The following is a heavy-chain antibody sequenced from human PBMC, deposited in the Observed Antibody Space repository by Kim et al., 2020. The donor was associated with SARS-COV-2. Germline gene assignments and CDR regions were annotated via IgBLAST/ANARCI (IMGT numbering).Heavy chain of an antibody. CDR3: ARSSLLGFDY. D-gene: IGHD2-15*01. Sequence: GTNYHKRFQARVTLTRDTSISTVYLEMTRLRSDDTAVYYCARSSLLGFDYWGQGTLVTVSS. V-gene: IGHV1-2*02. J-gene: IGHJ4*02. CDR2: GT.